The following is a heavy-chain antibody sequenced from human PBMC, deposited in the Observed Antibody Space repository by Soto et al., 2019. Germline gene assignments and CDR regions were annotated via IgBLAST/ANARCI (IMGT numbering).Heavy chain of an antibody. D-gene: IGHD3-22*01. J-gene: IGHJ3*02. CDR2: IIPLFGTA. Sequence: QVQLVQSGAEVTKPGSSVKVSCKASGGTFRSYSISWVRQAPGQGLEWMGGIIPLFGTANYAQKFQGRFTIIADESTSVAYMELSSLRSEDTAVYYCARARHFDSTGYWARVSAFDIWGQGTMVTVS. V-gene: IGHV1-69*01. CDR3: ARARHFDSTGYWARVSAFDI. CDR1: GGTFRSYS.